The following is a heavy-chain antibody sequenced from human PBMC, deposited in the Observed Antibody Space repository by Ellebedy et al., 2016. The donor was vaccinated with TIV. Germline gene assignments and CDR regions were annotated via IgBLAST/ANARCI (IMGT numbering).Heavy chain of an antibody. CDR1: GGTFSSYS. J-gene: IGHJ2*01. CDR2: INAYSGNT. CDR3: ARDLGVHWYFDL. Sequence: ASVKVSXKASGGTFSSYSIGWVRQAPGQGLEWMGWINAYSGNTNYAQKLQGRVTMTTDTSTSTAYMELRSLRSDDTAIYYCARDLGVHWYFDLWGRGTLVTVSS. D-gene: IGHD3-16*01. V-gene: IGHV1-18*01.